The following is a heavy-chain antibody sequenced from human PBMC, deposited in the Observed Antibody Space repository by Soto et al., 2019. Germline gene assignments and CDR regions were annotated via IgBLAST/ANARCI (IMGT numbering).Heavy chain of an antibody. CDR2: IYYSGST. Sequence: QVQLQESGPGLVKPSQTLSLTCTVSGGSISSGGYYWSWIRQHPGKGLEWIGYIYYSGSTYYNPSLKSRVTISVDTSKTQFSLKLSSVTAADTAVYYCARARGYCSGGSCSDYYYYGMDVWGQGTTVTVSS. V-gene: IGHV4-31*03. CDR1: GGSISSGGYY. D-gene: IGHD2-15*01. CDR3: ARARGYCSGGSCSDYYYYGMDV. J-gene: IGHJ6*02.